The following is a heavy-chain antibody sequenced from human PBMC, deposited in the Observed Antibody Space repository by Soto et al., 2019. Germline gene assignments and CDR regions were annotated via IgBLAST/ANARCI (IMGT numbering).Heavy chain of an antibody. CDR3: ARALTTVTLFDP. CDR2: IYYSGST. CDR1: GGSISSGGYY. J-gene: IGHJ5*02. D-gene: IGHD4-17*01. Sequence: QVQLQESGPGLVKPSQTLSLTCTVSGGSISSGGYYWSWIRQHPGKGLEWIGYIYYSGSTHYNPSLXRXXTISVDTSKNQSSLKLSAVTAADTAVYYCARALTTVTLFDPWGQGTLVTVSS. V-gene: IGHV4-31*03.